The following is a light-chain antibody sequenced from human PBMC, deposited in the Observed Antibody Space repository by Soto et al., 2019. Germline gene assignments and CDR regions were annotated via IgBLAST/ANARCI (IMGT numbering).Light chain of an antibody. V-gene: IGKV1-5*01. CDR3: QPSDSIPIT. J-gene: IGKJ5*01. CDR1: QSITTW. CDR2: DAS. Sequence: IQMTQSPSTLYASVGDRVTITCRASQSITTWLAWYQQKPGKAPKLLISDASNLQSGVPSRLSGSGSGTDFTLAISSLQPEDFATYYCQPSDSIPITVGPVTRLEIK.